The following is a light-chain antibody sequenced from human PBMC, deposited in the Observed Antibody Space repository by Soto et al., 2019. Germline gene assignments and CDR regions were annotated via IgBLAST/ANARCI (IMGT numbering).Light chain of an antibody. CDR2: GNS. J-gene: IGLJ1*01. V-gene: IGLV1-40*01. Sequence: QPVLTQPPSVSGAPGQRVTISCTGSSSNIGAGYDVHWYQQLPGTAPKLLIYGNSNRPSGVPDRFSGSKSGTSASLAITGLQDEDEADYYCQSYDSSLYVFGTGTKLTVL. CDR3: QSYDSSLYV. CDR1: SSNIGAGYD.